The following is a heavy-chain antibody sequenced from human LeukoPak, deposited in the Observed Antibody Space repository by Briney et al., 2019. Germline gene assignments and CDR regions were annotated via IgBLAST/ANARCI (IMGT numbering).Heavy chain of an antibody. CDR2: FDPEDSET. D-gene: IGHD3-10*01. J-gene: IGHJ3*02. Sequence: ASVKVSCKVSGYTLTDLSMHWVRHAPGKGLEWMGGFDPEDSETIYAQKFQGRVTMTEDTSTDTAYMELSSLRSEDTAVYYCATVSEEKTMVRGVVDWGLGAFDIWGQGTMVTLSS. CDR3: ATVSEEKTMVRGVVDWGLGAFDI. V-gene: IGHV1-24*01. CDR1: GYTLTDLS.